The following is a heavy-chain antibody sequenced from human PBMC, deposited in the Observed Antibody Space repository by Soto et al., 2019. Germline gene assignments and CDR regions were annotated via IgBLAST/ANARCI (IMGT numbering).Heavy chain of an antibody. CDR1: GFTFSSYA. V-gene: IGHV3-23*01. Sequence: EVQLLESGGGLVQPGGSLRLSCAASGFTFSSYAMSWVRQAPGKGLEWVSAISGSGGSTYYADSVKGRFTISRDNSKNTLYLQMNSLRAEDTAVYYCAKAERGYCSGGSCYSLDYWGQGNLVTVSS. CDR3: AKAERGYCSGGSCYSLDY. CDR2: ISGSGGST. D-gene: IGHD2-15*01. J-gene: IGHJ4*02.